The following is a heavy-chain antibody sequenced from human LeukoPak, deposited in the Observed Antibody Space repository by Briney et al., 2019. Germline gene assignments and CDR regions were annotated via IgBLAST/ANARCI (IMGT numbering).Heavy chain of an antibody. CDR1: GFTFSSYA. CDR3: ARDWLAAAGFYYYYYYMDV. CDR2: ISYDGSNK. Sequence: GGSLRLSCAASGFTFSSYAMSWVRQAPGKGLEWVAVISYDGSNKYYADSVKGRFTISRDNSKNTLYLQMNSLRAEDTAVYYCARDWLAAAGFYYYYYYMDVWGKGTTVTVSS. V-gene: IGHV3-30*04. J-gene: IGHJ6*03. D-gene: IGHD6-13*01.